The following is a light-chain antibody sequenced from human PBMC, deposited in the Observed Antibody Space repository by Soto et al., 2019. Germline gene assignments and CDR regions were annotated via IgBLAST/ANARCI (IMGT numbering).Light chain of an antibody. V-gene: IGKV1-33*01. Sequence: DIQMTQSPSSLSASVGDRVTITCPASQDISNYLNWYQQKPGKAPKLLIYDASNLETGVPSRFSGSGSGTDVTFTISSLQPEDIATYYCQQYDKLPPFTFGPGTKVDIK. J-gene: IGKJ3*01. CDR2: DAS. CDR1: QDISNY. CDR3: QQYDKLPPFT.